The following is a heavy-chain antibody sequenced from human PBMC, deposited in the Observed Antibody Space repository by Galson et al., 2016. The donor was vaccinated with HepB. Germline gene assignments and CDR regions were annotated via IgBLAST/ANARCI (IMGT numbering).Heavy chain of an antibody. D-gene: IGHD3-9*01. CDR3: ARDVDWAFDY. Sequence: SLRLSCAASGVTFSSYVMHWVRQAPGKGLEWVAAISHEGSNKYYADSVKGRFTISRDNSKNTLYLQMNSLRIEDTGVYYCARDVDWAFDYWGQGTLVTVSS. V-gene: IGHV3-30*04. CDR1: GVTFSSYV. J-gene: IGHJ4*02. CDR2: ISHEGSNK.